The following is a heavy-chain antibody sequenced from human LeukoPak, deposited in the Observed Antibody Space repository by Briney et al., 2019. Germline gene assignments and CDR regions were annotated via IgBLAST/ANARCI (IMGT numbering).Heavy chain of an antibody. Sequence: KSSETLSLTCAVYGGSFSGYYWSWIRQPPGKGLEWIGEINHSGSTNYNPSLKSRVTISVDTSKNQFSLKLSSVTAADTAVYYCASGLDYYGSGAVDYWGQGTLVTVSS. CDR1: GGSFSGYY. CDR3: ASGLDYYGSGAVDY. D-gene: IGHD3-10*01. J-gene: IGHJ4*02. V-gene: IGHV4-34*01. CDR2: INHSGST.